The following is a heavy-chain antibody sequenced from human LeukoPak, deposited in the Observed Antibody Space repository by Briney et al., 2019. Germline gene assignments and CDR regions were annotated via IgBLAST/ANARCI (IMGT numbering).Heavy chain of an antibody. D-gene: IGHD5-18*01. Sequence: PSETLSLTCTVSGGSISRSSYYWGWIRQPPGKGLEWIGSIYYSGSTYYNPSVKSRVTISVDTSKNQFSLKLSSVTAADTAVYYCARHQIQLWFNWFDPWGQGTLVTVSS. CDR1: GGSISRSSYY. J-gene: IGHJ5*02. V-gene: IGHV4-39*01. CDR2: IYYSGST. CDR3: ARHQIQLWFNWFDP.